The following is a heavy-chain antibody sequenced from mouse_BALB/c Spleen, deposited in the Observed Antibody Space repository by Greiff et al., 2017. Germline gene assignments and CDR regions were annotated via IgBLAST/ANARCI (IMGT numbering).Heavy chain of an antibody. J-gene: IGHJ3*01. V-gene: IGHV1-80*01. Sequence: VKLMESGAELVRPGSSVKISCKASGYAFSSYWMNWVKQRPGQGLEWIGQIYPGDGDTNYNGKFKGKATLTADKSSSTAYMQLSSLTSEDSAVYFCARELGLRYWGQGTLVTVSA. CDR2: IYPGDGDT. D-gene: IGHD3-1*01. CDR1: GYAFSSYW. CDR3: ARELGLRY.